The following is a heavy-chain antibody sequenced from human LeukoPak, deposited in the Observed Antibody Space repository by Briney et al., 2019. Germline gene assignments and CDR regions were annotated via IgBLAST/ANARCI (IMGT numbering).Heavy chain of an antibody. CDR3: AKVKDGYNPGRDY. Sequence: GSLRLSCAASGFTFSSYAMHWVRQAPGKGLEWVAVISYDGSNKYYADSVKGRFTISRDNSKNTLYLQMNSLRAEDTAVYYCAKVKDGYNPGRDYWGQGTLVTVSS. CDR2: ISYDGSNK. J-gene: IGHJ4*02. CDR1: GFTFSSYA. D-gene: IGHD5-24*01. V-gene: IGHV3-30-3*01.